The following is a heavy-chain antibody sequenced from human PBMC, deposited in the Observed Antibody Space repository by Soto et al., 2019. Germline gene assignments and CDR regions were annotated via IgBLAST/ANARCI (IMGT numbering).Heavy chain of an antibody. J-gene: IGHJ4*02. CDR3: ARAAVPTYSRPYYFDY. D-gene: IGHD6-13*01. Sequence: QVQLVQSGAEVKKPGSSVNVSCKASGGTFSSYAISWVRQAPGQGLEWMGGIIPIFGTANYAQKFQGRVTITADESTSTAYMELSSLRSEDTAVYYCARAAVPTYSRPYYFDYWGQGTLVTVSS. CDR1: GGTFSSYA. V-gene: IGHV1-69*01. CDR2: IIPIFGTA.